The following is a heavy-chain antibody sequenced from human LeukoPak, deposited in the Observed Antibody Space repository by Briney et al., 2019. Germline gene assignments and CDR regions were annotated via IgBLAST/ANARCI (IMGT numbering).Heavy chain of an antibody. V-gene: IGHV4-59*12. CDR2: IYYSGST. CDR3: ARGLNQYYFDS. D-gene: IGHD1-14*01. J-gene: IGHJ4*02. CDR1: GGSISSYY. Sequence: PSETLSLTCTVSGGSISSYYWSWIRQPPGKGLEWIGYIYYSGSTYYIPSLKRRVTMSLDTSNNHFSLKLTSVTAADTALYYCARGLNQYYFDSWGQGILVTVSS.